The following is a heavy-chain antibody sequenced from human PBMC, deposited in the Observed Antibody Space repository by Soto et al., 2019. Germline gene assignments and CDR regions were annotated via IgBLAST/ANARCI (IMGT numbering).Heavy chain of an antibody. D-gene: IGHD6-6*01. CDR3: ARLEQLVAFYYYGMDV. J-gene: IGHJ6*02. CDR1: GGSISSSSYY. CDR2: IYYSGST. V-gene: IGHV4-39*01. Sequence: SETLSLTCTVSGGSISSSSYYWGWIRQPPGKGLEWIGSIYYSGSTYYNPSLKSRVTISVDTSKNQFSLKLSSVTAADTAVYYCARLEQLVAFYYYGMDVWGQGTTVTVSS.